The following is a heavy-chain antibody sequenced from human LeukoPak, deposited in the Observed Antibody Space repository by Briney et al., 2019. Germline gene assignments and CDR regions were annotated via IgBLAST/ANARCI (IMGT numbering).Heavy chain of an antibody. CDR2: IKRKTDGGTT. J-gene: IGHJ4*02. Sequence: GGSLRLSCAASGFTFSNAWMSWVRQAPGKGLEWVSRIKRKTDGGTTDYAAPVKGRFTISRDDSKNTLYLQMNSLKTEDTAVYYCTTTPLHYYDSSGPLFYWGQGTLVTVSS. V-gene: IGHV3-15*01. CDR1: GFTFSNAW. CDR3: TTTPLHYYDSSGPLFY. D-gene: IGHD3-22*01.